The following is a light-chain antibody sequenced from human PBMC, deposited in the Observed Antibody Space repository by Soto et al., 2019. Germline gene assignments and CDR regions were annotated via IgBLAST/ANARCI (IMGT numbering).Light chain of an antibody. CDR2: GAS. CDR3: QQYDNSPLT. J-gene: IGKJ4*01. CDR1: QSVSSSF. Sequence: EIVLTQSPGTLSLSPGERATLSCRASQSVSSSFLAWYQQKPGQAPRLLIYGASSRATGIPDRFSGSGSGTALTLTISSLEPEELAVYYCQQYDNSPLTFGGGTKVEIK. V-gene: IGKV3-20*01.